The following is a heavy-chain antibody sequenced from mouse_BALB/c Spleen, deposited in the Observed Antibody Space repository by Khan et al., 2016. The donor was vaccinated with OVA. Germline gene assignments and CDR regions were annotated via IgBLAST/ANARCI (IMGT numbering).Heavy chain of an antibody. CDR3: ASHLTGSFAY. J-gene: IGHJ3*01. V-gene: IGHV5-6*01. Sequence: MQLEESGGDLVKPGGSLKLSCAASGFIFSSYSMSWVRQTPDKRLEWVATISSGGDYTYYPDSVKGRFTISRDDAKNTLYLQMSSLKSEDTAMYYCASHLTGSFAYGGQGTLVTVSA. CDR1: GFIFSSYS. D-gene: IGHD4-1*01. CDR2: ISSGGDYT.